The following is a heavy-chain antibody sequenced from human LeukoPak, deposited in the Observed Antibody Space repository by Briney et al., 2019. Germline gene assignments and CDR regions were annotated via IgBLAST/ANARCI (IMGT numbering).Heavy chain of an antibody. Sequence: SETLSLTCTVSGGSISSSSYYWGWIRQPPGKGLEWIGSIYHSGSTYYNPSLKSRVTISVDTSKNQFSLKLSSVTAADTAVYYCARHLTTVTTGFDYWGREPWSPSPQ. V-gene: IGHV4-39*01. CDR2: IYHSGST. CDR3: ARHLTTVTTGFDY. CDR1: GGSISSSSYY. J-gene: IGHJ4*02. D-gene: IGHD4-17*01.